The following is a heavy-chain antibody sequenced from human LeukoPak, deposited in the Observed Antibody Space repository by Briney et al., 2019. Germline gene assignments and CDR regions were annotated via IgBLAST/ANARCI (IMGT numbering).Heavy chain of an antibody. CDR1: GFTFSTYA. V-gene: IGHV3-23*01. D-gene: IGHD6-19*01. CDR2: ISSIGGTT. Sequence: GGSLRLSCAASGFTFSTYAVTWVRQAPGKGLEWVSAISSIGGTTYYADSVKGPFSISRDNSKNTLYLQMNSLRAEDTAVYYCAKDRHGWLTNFDSWGKGTLVTVSA. CDR3: AKDRHGWLTNFDS. J-gene: IGHJ4*02.